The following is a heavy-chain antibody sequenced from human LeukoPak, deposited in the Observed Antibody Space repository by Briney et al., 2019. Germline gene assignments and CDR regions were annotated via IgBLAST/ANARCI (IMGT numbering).Heavy chain of an antibody. Sequence: GGSLRLSCAASGFTFSSYWMSWVRQAPGKGLECVANIKQDGSEKYYVDSVKGRFTISRDNAKNSLYLQMNSLRAEDTAVYYCATEGDYYDSSGGVAYWGQGTLVTVSS. V-gene: IGHV3-7*01. D-gene: IGHD3-22*01. J-gene: IGHJ4*02. CDR2: IKQDGSEK. CDR3: ATEGDYYDSSGGVAY. CDR1: GFTFSSYW.